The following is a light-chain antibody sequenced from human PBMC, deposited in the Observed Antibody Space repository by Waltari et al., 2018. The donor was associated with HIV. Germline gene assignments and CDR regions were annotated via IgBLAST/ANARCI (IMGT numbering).Light chain of an antibody. J-gene: IGKJ2*01. V-gene: IGKV3-15*01. CDR1: QSAATN. CDR3: QQYNSSPT. CDR2: GAG. Sequence: EILMTQSPATLAVSPGDRATLSCKASQSAATNLAWYQQKPGQPIRLLIYGAGTTATGVSGRFSGSGSGTDFTLTINNLQSDDSAVYFCQQYNSSPTFGQGTKVEV.